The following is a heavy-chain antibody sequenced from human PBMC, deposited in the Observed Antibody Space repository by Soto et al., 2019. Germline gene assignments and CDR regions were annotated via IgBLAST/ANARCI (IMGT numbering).Heavy chain of an antibody. Sequence: SETLSLTCFVSGYSITAGGYYWSWIRHHPGKGLEWIGSFYSSGSIIYNPPLRSRVSISGDTSSNQFSMSLTSVTAADTARYYCARMYSSGSGWFHPWGQGTLVTVSS. CDR2: FYSSGSI. CDR3: ARMYSSGSGWFHP. D-gene: IGHD6-19*01. J-gene: IGHJ5*02. CDR1: GYSITAGGYY. V-gene: IGHV4-31*03.